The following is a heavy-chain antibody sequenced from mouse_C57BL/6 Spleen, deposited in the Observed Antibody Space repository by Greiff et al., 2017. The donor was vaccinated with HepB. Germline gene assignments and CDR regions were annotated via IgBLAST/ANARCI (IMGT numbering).Heavy chain of an antibody. CDR2: IWTGGGT. Sequence: QVQLQQSGPGLVAPSQSLSITCTVSGFSLTSYAISWVRQPPGKGLEWLGVIWTGGGTNYNSALKSRLSISKDNSKSQVFLKMNSLQTDDTARYYCATSTMVTSYYFDYWGQGTTLTVSS. D-gene: IGHD2-2*01. V-gene: IGHV2-9-1*01. J-gene: IGHJ2*01. CDR3: ATSTMVTSYYFDY. CDR1: GFSLTSYA.